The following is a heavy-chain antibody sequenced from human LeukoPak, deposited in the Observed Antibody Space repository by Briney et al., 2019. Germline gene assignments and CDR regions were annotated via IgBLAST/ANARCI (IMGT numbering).Heavy chain of an antibody. J-gene: IGHJ4*02. CDR1: GGTFSSYT. D-gene: IGHD2-8*02. CDR3: ARATGGGSYSDY. CDR2: IIPIFGTA. Sequence: SVKVSCKASGGTFSSYTISWVRQAPGQGLEWMGGIIPIFGTANYAQKFQGRVTITADKSTSTAYMELSSLRSEDTAVYYCARATGGGSYSDYWGQGTLVTVSS. V-gene: IGHV1-69*06.